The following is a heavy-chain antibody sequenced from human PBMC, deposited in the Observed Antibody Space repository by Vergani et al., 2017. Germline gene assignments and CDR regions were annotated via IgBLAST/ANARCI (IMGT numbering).Heavy chain of an antibody. CDR1: GYTFTSYY. J-gene: IGHJ6*03. Sequence: QVQLVQSGAEVKKPGASVKVSCKASGYTFTSYYMHWVRQAPGQGLEWMGIINPSGGSTSYAQKFQGRVTMTRDTSTSTVYMELSSLRSEDTAVYYCAMGEAYSSGWYGRAYYMDVWGKGTTVTVSS. D-gene: IGHD6-19*01. CDR3: AMGEAYSSGWYGRAYYMDV. CDR2: INPSGGST. V-gene: IGHV1-46*01.